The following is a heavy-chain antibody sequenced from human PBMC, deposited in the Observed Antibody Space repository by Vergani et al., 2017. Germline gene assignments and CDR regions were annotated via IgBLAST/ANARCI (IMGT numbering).Heavy chain of an antibody. V-gene: IGHV3-21*01. Sequence: EVQLVESGGGLVKPGGSLRLSCAASGFTFSSYSMNWVRQAPGKGLEWVSSISSSSSYIYYADSVKGRFTISRDNAKNSLYLQMNSLRAEDTAVYYWARDAGYCSSTSCYMVDYWGQGTLVTVSS. CDR3: ARDAGYCSSTSCYMVDY. D-gene: IGHD2-2*03. J-gene: IGHJ4*02. CDR1: GFTFSSYS. CDR2: ISSSSSYI.